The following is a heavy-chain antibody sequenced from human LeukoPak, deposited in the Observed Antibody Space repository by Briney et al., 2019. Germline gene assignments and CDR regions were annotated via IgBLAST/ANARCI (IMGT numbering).Heavy chain of an antibody. Sequence: GGSLRLSGAASGFTFSDYYMSWIRQAPGKGLEGVSYISSSGSTIYYADSVKGGFIISRDNAKNSLYLQMNSLRAEATAVYYCAREEGSGSYRYYWGQGPWSPSPQ. J-gene: IGHJ4*02. CDR2: ISSSGSTI. D-gene: IGHD3-10*01. CDR3: AREEGSGSYRYY. CDR1: GFTFSDYY. V-gene: IGHV3-11*01.